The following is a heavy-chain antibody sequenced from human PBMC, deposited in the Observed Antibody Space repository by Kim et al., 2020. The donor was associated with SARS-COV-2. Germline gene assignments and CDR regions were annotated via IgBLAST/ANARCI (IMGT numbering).Heavy chain of an antibody. D-gene: IGHD4-17*01. CDR2: IIPIFGTA. V-gene: IGHV1-69*01. J-gene: IGHJ6*02. Sequence: VKVSCKASGGTFSSYAISWVRQAPGQGLEWMGGIIPIFGTANYAQKFQGRVTITADESTSTAYMELSSLRSEDTAVYYCARNGALGYYYGMDVWGQGTTVTVSS. CDR1: GGTFSSYA. CDR3: ARNGALGYYYGMDV.